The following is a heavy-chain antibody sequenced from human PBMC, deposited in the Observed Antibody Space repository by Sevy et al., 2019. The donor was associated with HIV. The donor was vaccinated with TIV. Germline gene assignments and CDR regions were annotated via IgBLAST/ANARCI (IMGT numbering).Heavy chain of an antibody. D-gene: IGHD1-1*01. V-gene: IGHV1-24*01. CDR2: FDPEDGET. Sequence: ASVKVSCKISGYTLTELSMHWVRQAPGKGLEWMGGFDPEDGETIYAQKFQGRVTMTEDTSTDTAYMELSSLRSEDTAVYYCATGYIWKGAFDIWGQGTMVTVSS. J-gene: IGHJ3*02. CDR1: GYTLTELS. CDR3: ATGYIWKGAFDI.